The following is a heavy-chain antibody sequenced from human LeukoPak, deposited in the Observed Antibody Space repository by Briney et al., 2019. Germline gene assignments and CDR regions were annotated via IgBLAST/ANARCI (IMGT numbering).Heavy chain of an antibody. D-gene: IGHD1-26*01. CDR1: GCTFIDYY. CDR2: VNPDSYGT. V-gene: IGHV1-2*02. J-gene: IGHJ5*02. CDR3: ARLRVQWVGDSTLTDA. Sequence: ASVRDSCRASGCTFIDYYIHWVRRAPGQGLEWMGWVNPDSYGTEYAQKFEGRVAMTTDRSTDTAYLALSSLRPDDTAVYFCARLRVQWVGDSTLTDAWGQGTLVTVSS.